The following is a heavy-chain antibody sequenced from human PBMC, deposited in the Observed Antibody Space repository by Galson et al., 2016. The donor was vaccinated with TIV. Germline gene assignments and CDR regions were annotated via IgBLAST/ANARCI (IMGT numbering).Heavy chain of an antibody. CDR2: IYWNDEK. J-gene: IGHJ4*02. Sequence: PALVKPTQTLTLTCTFSGFSLSTSGVAVGWIRQPPGKALEWLALIYWNDEKRYNPSLESRLSIIKDTSKNKVVLTLTNVDPVDTATYYCAHRRPLTDYFDFWGQGALVTVSS. CDR3: AHRRPLTDYFDF. V-gene: IGHV2-5*01. CDR1: GFSLSTSGVA.